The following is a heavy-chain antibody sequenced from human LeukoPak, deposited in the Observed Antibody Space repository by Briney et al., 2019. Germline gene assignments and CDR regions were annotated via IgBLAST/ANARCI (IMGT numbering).Heavy chain of an antibody. CDR1: GFSFRGYT. CDR2: ISWNGVTT. Sequence: GGSLRLSCAASGFSFRGYTMHWVREPPGKGLEWVSLISWNGVTTYYGDSVKGRFTISRDDSKKSLYLQMNSLRSEDSAFYYCAASDGEQQLALWGQGTLVTVSS. V-gene: IGHV3-43*01. CDR3: AASDGEQQLAL. J-gene: IGHJ4*02. D-gene: IGHD6-13*01.